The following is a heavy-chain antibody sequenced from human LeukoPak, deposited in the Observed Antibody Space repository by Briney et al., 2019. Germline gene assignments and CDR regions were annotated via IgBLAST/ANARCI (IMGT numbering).Heavy chain of an antibody. CDR1: GFTFSSYG. CDR2: IWYDGSNK. V-gene: IGHV3-33*01. D-gene: IGHD1-26*01. Sequence: GGSLGLSCAASGFTFSSYGMHWVRQAPGRGLEWVAVIWYDGSNKYYADSVKGRFTISRDNSKNTLYLQMNSLRAEDTAVYYCARGGICFDYWGQGTLVTVSS. J-gene: IGHJ4*02. CDR3: ARGGICFDY.